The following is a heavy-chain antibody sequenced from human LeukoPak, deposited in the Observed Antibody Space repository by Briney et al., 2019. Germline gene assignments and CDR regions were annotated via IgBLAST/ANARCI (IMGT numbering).Heavy chain of an antibody. CDR3: ARIKLAAAGTGWFDP. V-gene: IGHV3-7*05. D-gene: IGHD6-13*01. Sequence: GGSLRLSCAASGFTFSSYWMSWVRQAPGKGLGWVANIKQDGSEKYYVDSVKGRFTISRDNAKNSLYLQMNSLRAEDTAVYYCARIKLAAAGTGWFDPWGQGTLVTVSS. CDR1: GFTFSSYW. J-gene: IGHJ5*02. CDR2: IKQDGSEK.